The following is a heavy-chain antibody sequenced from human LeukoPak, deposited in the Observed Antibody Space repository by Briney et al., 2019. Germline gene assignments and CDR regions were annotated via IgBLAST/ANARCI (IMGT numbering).Heavy chain of an antibody. CDR3: AKYDLVATILCWFDP. CDR2: INSDGSST. CDR1: GFTFSSYW. J-gene: IGHJ5*02. Sequence: PGGSLRLSCAASGFTFSSYWMHWVRQAPGKGLVWVSRINSDGSSTNYADSVKGRFTISRDNSKNTLYLQMNSLRAEDTAVYYCAKYDLVATILCWFDPWGQGTLVTVSS. V-gene: IGHV3-74*01. D-gene: IGHD5-12*01.